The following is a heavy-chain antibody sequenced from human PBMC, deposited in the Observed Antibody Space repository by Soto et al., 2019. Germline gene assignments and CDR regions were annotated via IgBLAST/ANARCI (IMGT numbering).Heavy chain of an antibody. D-gene: IGHD3-16*01. Sequence: QVQLVQSGDEVKKPGASVKVSCKASGYIFVNYGIAWVRQAPGQGLEWMGWISPYTGNTHSASKIQGRLTMTTDTATSTAYMDLGSLTSDDTAVYYCVMVDNYVTPTPQDVWGQGTTVTVSS. CDR3: VMVDNYVTPTPQDV. CDR2: ISPYTGNT. CDR1: GYIFVNYG. V-gene: IGHV1-18*01. J-gene: IGHJ6*02.